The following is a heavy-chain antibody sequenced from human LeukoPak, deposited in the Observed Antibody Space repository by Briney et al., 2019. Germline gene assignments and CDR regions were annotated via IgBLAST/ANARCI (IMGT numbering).Heavy chain of an antibody. D-gene: IGHD1-14*01. J-gene: IGHJ4*02. CDR3: ARDHNGSPDY. CDR1: GYTFTSYY. V-gene: IGHV1-46*01. Sequence: GASVKVSXKASGYTFTSYYMHWMRQAPGQGLEWMGIINPSGGSTSYAQKFQGRVTMTRDTSTSTVYMELSSLRFEDTAVYYCARDHNGSPDYWGQGTLVTVSS. CDR2: INPSGGST.